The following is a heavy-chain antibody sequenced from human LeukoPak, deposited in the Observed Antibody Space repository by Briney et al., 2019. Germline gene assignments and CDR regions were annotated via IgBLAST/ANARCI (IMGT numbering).Heavy chain of an antibody. CDR1: GGSISSYY. CDR2: IYYSGST. Sequence: SETLSLTCTVSGGSISSYYWSWIRQPPGKGLEWIGYIYYSGSTNYNPSLKSRVTISVDTSKNQFSLKLSSVTAADTAVYYCARGPLGYCSGGSCYSRHYYYYYYMDVWGKGTTVTVSS. V-gene: IGHV4-59*12. CDR3: ARGPLGYCSGGSCYSRHYYYYYYMDV. D-gene: IGHD2-15*01. J-gene: IGHJ6*03.